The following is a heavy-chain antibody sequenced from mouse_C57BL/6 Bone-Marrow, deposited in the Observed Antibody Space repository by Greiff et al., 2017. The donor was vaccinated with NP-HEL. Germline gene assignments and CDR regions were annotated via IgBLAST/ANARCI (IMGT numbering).Heavy chain of an antibody. D-gene: IGHD2-2*01. J-gene: IGHJ4*01. CDR1: GFTFSSYG. V-gene: IGHV5-6*01. CDR2: ISSGGSYT. Sequence: EVQLVESGGDLVKPGGSLKLSCAASGFTFSSYGMSWVRQTPDKRLEWVATISSGGSYTYYPDSVKGRFTISRDNAKNTLYLQMSSLKSEDTAMYYCARRGVYDGYEAPYYYAMDYGGQGTSVTVSS. CDR3: ARRGVYDGYEAPYYYAMDY.